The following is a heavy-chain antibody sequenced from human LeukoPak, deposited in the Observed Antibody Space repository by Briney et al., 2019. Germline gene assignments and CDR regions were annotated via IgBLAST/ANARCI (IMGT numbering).Heavy chain of an antibody. D-gene: IGHD2-21*01. CDR1: GFTFSSYA. Sequence: PGGSLRLSCAASGFTFSSYAMSWVRQAPGKGLEWVSGISGSGRSSYYADSVKGRLTISRDNPKNTLYLQMDGLRADDTAVYYCAKDWRHIVVVSSPGYFDYWGQGTLVTVSS. CDR2: ISGSGRSS. CDR3: AKDWRHIVVVSSPGYFDY. V-gene: IGHV3-23*01. J-gene: IGHJ4*02.